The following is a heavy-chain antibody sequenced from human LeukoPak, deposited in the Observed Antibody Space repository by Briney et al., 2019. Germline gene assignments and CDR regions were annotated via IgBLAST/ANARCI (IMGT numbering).Heavy chain of an antibody. Sequence: SETLSLTCAVYGGSFSGYYWSWIRQPPGKGLEWIGEINHSGSTNYNLSLKSRVTISVDTSKNQFSLKLSSVTAADTAVYYCARFRGIVGATLIDYWGQGTLVTVSS. D-gene: IGHD1-26*01. CDR3: ARFRGIVGATLIDY. CDR2: INHSGST. CDR1: GGSFSGYY. V-gene: IGHV4-34*01. J-gene: IGHJ4*02.